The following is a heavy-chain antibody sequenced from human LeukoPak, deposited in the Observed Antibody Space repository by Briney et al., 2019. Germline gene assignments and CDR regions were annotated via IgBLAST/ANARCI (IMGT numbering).Heavy chain of an antibody. CDR2: VSGSGGST. CDR3: AKSSYYDSSGYYREYYFDY. J-gene: IGHJ4*02. D-gene: IGHD3-22*01. V-gene: IGHV3-23*01. CDR1: GFTFSSYA. Sequence: GGSLRLSCAASGFTFSSYAMSWVRQAPGKGLEWVSSVSGSGGSTYYADSVKGRFTISRDNSKSTLFLQMNSLRAEDTAVYYCAKSSYYDSSGYYREYYFDYGGQGTLVTVSS.